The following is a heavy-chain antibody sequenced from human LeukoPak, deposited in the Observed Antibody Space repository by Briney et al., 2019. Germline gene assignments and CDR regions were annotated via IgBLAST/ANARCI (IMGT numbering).Heavy chain of an antibody. D-gene: IGHD5-18*01. Sequence: PSETLSLTCTVSGGSISSYYWSWIRQPPGKGLEWIGYIYYSGSTYYNPSLKSRLTISVDRSKNQISLKLSSVTAADTAVYFCARQGYTYADDFWGQGTLVTVSS. CDR1: GGSISSYY. CDR3: ARQGYTYADDF. CDR2: IYYSGST. J-gene: IGHJ4*02. V-gene: IGHV4-59*08.